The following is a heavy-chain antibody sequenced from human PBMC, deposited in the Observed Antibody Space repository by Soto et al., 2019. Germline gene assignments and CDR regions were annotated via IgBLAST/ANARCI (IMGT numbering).Heavy chain of an antibody. CDR3: ARVSWREKYGMDV. V-gene: IGHV3-11*01. CDR1: GFTFSDSH. Sequence: PGGSLRLSCAASGFTFSDSHMSWIRQAPGKGLEWISYITFSGNTVYYADSLKGRFTISRDNAKNSLYLQMNRLRAEDTAVYYCARVSWREKYGMDVWGQGTTGTVP. J-gene: IGHJ6*02. CDR2: ITFSGNTV.